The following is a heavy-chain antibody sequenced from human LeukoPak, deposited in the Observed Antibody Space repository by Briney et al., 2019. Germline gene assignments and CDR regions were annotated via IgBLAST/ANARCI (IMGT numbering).Heavy chain of an antibody. J-gene: IGHJ6*02. V-gene: IGHV4-39*07. Sequence: SETLSLTCTVSGGSISSSSYYWGWIRQPSGKGLEWIGSIYYSGSTYYNPSLKSRVTISVDTSKNQFSLKLSSVTAADTAVYYCARGTDYGMDVWGQGTTVTVSS. CDR1: GGSISSSSYY. CDR3: ARGTDYGMDV. D-gene: IGHD1-1*01. CDR2: IYYSGST.